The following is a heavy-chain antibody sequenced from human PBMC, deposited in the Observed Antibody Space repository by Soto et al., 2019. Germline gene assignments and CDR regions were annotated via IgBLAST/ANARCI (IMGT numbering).Heavy chain of an antibody. CDR1: GFTFSSYA. V-gene: IGHV3-23*01. CDR2: ISGSGGST. J-gene: IGHJ4*02. D-gene: IGHD3-3*01. CDR3: AKSIIYDFWSGYYSALDY. Sequence: GGSLRLSCAASGFTFSSYAMSWVRQASGKGLEWVSAISGSGGSTYYADSVKGRFTISRDNSKNTLYLQMNSLRAEDTAVYYCAKSIIYDFWSGYYSALDYWGQGTLVTVSS.